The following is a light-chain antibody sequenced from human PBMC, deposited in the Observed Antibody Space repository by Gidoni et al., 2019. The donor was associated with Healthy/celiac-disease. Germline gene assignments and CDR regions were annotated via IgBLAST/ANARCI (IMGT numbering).Light chain of an antibody. CDR3: QQDDNLPMCS. J-gene: IGKJ2*04. Sequence: DIQMTQSPSSLSASVGDRVTITCQASQDISNYLNWYQQKPGKAPKLLIYDASNLETGVPSRFSGSGSGTDFTFTISSLQPEDIATYYCQQDDNLPMCSFGQGTKLEIK. V-gene: IGKV1-33*01. CDR2: DAS. CDR1: QDISNY.